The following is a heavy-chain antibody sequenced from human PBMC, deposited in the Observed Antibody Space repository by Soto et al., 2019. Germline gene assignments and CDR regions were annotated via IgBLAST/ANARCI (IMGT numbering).Heavy chain of an antibody. CDR3: AREGYSGYDSYYYYMDV. V-gene: IGHV1-3*01. CDR1: GYTFTSYA. J-gene: IGHJ6*03. CDR2: INAGNGNT. Sequence: QVQLVQSGAEVKKPGASVKVSCKASGYTFTSYAMHWVRQAPGQRLEWMGWINAGNGNTKYSQKFQGRVTITRDTSASTAYMELSSLRSEDTAVYCCAREGYSGYDSYYYYMDVWGKGTTVTVSS. D-gene: IGHD5-12*01.